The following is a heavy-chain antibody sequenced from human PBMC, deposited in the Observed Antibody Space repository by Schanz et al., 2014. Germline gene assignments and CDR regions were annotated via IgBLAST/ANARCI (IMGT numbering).Heavy chain of an antibody. Sequence: QVQLVQSGAEVKKPGSSVKVSCKASGGTFSSSTLTWVRQAPGQGLEWMGRIIPILDKTNYAQKFQGRVTITADKSTSTAYMEVSGLRSEDTAVYYCAKVDRTRYYAMDVWGQGTTVTVSS. V-gene: IGHV1-69*08. CDR2: IIPILDKT. CDR3: AKVDRTRYYAMDV. J-gene: IGHJ6*02. D-gene: IGHD3-9*01. CDR1: GGTFSSST.